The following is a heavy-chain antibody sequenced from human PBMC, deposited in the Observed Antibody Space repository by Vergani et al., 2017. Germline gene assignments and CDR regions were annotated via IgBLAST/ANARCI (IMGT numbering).Heavy chain of an antibody. D-gene: IGHD2-8*01. CDR2: ITSTGATI. CDR1: GFTFKNNT. V-gene: IGHV3-21*02. Sequence: VQLVESGGGLVKPGGSLRLYCGASGFTFKNNTMHWVRQSPGKGLEWVSSITSTGATINYAESVKGRFTISRDNAKKFLYLQMNNLRAEDTSLYYCASRVSAGGCLDTWGQGTLVTVS. J-gene: IGHJ5*02. CDR3: ASRVSAGGCLDT.